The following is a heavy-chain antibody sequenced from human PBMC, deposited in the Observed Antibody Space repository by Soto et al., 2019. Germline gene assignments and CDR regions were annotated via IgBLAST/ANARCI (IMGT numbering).Heavy chain of an antibody. CDR1: GFTFSNAW. J-gene: IGHJ4*02. V-gene: IGHV3-15*01. Sequence: EVQLVESGGGLVKPGGSLRLSCAASGFTFSNAWMSWVRQAPGKGLEWVGRIKSKTDGGTTDYAAPVKGRFTISRDDSKTTLYLQMNSLKTEDTAVYYCTTDRLLWFGGGHVDYWGQGTLVTVSS. CDR2: IKSKTDGGTT. CDR3: TTDRLLWFGGGHVDY. D-gene: IGHD3-10*01.